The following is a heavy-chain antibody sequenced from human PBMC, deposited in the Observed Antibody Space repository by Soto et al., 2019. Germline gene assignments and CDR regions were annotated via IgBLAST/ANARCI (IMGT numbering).Heavy chain of an antibody. J-gene: IGHJ4*02. CDR2: MYNSGST. V-gene: IGHV4-59*08. D-gene: IGHD3-10*01. CDR3: ASMGYHYGSGSYPLDY. Sequence: WTWIRQPPGKGLEWIGFMYNSGSTHYNPSLKSRVTISLDTSKNQFSLNLRSVTAAYPAVYYCASMGYHYGSGSYPLDYWGQGTLVTVSS.